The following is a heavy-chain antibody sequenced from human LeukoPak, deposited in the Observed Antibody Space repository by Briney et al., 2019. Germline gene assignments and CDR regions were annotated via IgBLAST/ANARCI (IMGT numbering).Heavy chain of an antibody. D-gene: IGHD1-1*01. CDR2: IHYSGTT. CDR3: ARRTTESYSDY. CDR1: GGSISDGTYY. J-gene: IGHJ4*02. Sequence: SETLSLTCTVSGGSISDGTYYWGWIRQPPGKGLEWIGTIHYSGTTHYNRSLKSRVTLSVDTSKNQFSLRLSSVTAADTAVCYCARRTTESYSDYWGQGTLVTVST. V-gene: IGHV4-39*01.